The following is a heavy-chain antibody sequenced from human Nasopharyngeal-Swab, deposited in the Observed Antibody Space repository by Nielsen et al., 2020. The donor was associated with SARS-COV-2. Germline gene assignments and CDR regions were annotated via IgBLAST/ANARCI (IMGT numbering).Heavy chain of an antibody. J-gene: IGHJ4*02. D-gene: IGHD3-10*01. Sequence: SETLSLTCTVSGGSISSSSYYWGWIRQPPGKGLEWIGTIYYSGSTYYNPSLKSRVTISVDTSKNQFSLKLHSVTAADTAVYYCAGVLVSLTGDLDSWGRGTPVTVSS. CDR2: IYYSGST. CDR1: GGSISSSSYY. V-gene: IGHV4-39*01. CDR3: AGVLVSLTGDLDS.